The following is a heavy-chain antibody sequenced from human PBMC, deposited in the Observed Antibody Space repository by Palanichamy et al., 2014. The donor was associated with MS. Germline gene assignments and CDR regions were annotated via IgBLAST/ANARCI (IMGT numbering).Heavy chain of an antibody. CDR2: ISSGSTYI. V-gene: IGHV3-21*01. CDR1: GFTFSSYN. J-gene: IGHJ4*02. Sequence: EVQLVESRGRAWSGPGGSLRLSCAASGFTFSSYNMNWVRQAPGKGLEWVSSISSGSTYIYYADSLKGRFTISRDNAKNSLYLQMDSLRVEDTAVYYCARDNTEIFPFDYWGQGTPVTVSS. CDR3: ARDNTEIFPFDY. D-gene: IGHD2-8*02.